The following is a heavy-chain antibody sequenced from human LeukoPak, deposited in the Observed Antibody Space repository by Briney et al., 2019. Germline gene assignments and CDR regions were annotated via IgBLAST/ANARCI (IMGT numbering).Heavy chain of an antibody. Sequence: GGSLRLSCAASGFTFSSYWMSWVRQAPGKGLEWVANIKQDGSEKYYVDSVKGRFTISRDNAKNSLYLQMNSLRAEDTAVYYCARGPPSSSYGWDFDYWGQGTLVTVSS. CDR3: ARGPPSSSYGWDFDY. CDR1: GFTFSSYW. J-gene: IGHJ4*02. CDR2: IKQDGSEK. D-gene: IGHD5-18*01. V-gene: IGHV3-7*01.